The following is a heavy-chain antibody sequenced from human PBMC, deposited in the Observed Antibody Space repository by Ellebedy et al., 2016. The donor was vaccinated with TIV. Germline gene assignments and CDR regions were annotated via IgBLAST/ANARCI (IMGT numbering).Heavy chain of an antibody. CDR3: ARRQITERTISEYNWFDP. J-gene: IGHJ5*02. CDR1: GGSIGSSY. Sequence: MPSETLSLTCTVSGGSIGSSYWNWIRQAPGKGLEWIGYIHHSGSTNYNPSLNIRVTISMDTSKNQFSLELSSVTAADAAVYYCARRQITERTISEYNWFDPWGQGTLVTVSS. D-gene: IGHD1-20*01. V-gene: IGHV4-59*08. CDR2: IHHSGST.